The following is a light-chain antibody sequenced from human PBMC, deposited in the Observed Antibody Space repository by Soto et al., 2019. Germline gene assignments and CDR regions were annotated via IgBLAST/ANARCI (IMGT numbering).Light chain of an antibody. CDR1: SSDVGSYNL. J-gene: IGLJ2*01. V-gene: IGLV2-23*01. CDR3: CSYAGSSTDVV. CDR2: EGS. Sequence: QSVLTQPASVSGSPGQSITISCTGTSSDVGSYNLVSWYQQHPGKAPKLMIYEGSKWPSGVSNRFSGSKSGNTASLTISGLQAEDEADYYCCSYAGSSTDVVFGGGTKVTVL.